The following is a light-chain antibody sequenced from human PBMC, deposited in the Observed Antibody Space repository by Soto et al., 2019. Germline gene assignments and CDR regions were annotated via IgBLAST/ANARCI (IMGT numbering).Light chain of an antibody. CDR2: EGS. J-gene: IGLJ1*01. CDR3: CSYAGSNNYYL. CDR1: SSDVGSYNL. V-gene: IGLV2-23*01. Sequence: QSVLTQPASVSGSPGQSITISCTGTSSDVGSYNLVSWYQQHPGKAPKLMIYEGSKRPSGVSNRFSGSKSGNTASLTISGLQADDEADYYCCSYAGSNNYYLFGPGTKLTVL.